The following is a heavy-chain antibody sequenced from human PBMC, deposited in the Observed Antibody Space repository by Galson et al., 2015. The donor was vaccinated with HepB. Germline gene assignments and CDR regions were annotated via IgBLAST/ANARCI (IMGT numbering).Heavy chain of an antibody. CDR3: ARVGKGYGSGSYYRDYYYYYGMDV. D-gene: IGHD3-10*01. J-gene: IGHJ6*02. CDR1: GGTFSSYV. Sequence: SVKVSCKASGGTFSSYVISWVRQAPGQGLEWMGGIIPIFGTANYAQKFQGRVTITADKSTSTAYMELSSLRSEDTAVYYCARVGKGYGSGSYYRDYYYYYGMDVWGQGTTVTVSS. CDR2: IIPIFGTA. V-gene: IGHV1-69*06.